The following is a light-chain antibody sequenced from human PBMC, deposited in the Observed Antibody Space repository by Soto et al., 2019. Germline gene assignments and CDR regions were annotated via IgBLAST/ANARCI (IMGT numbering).Light chain of an antibody. CDR3: QQYSTSPGLT. V-gene: IGKV3-20*01. J-gene: IGKJ4*01. CDR1: QSVSSKY. Sequence: DIVLTQSPGTLSLSPGERATLSCRASQSVSSKYLAWYQQKPGQAPRVLIYGASIRATGIPERFSGGGSGTDFTLTISRLEPEDFAVYYCQQYSTSPGLTFGGGTTVEI. CDR2: GAS.